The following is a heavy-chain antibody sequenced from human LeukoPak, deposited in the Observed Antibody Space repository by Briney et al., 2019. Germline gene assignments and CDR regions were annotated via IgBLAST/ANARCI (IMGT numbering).Heavy chain of an antibody. V-gene: IGHV3-48*01. Sequence: PGGSLRLSCAASGFTFSSYSMNWVRQAPGKGLEWVSYISDTSSSIYYADSVKGRFTISRDNAKNSLYLQMNSLRAEDTAVYYCARVRTYVGPTMQSYYMDVWGKGTTVTISS. CDR1: GFTFSSYS. CDR3: ARVRTYVGPTMQSYYMDV. CDR2: ISDTSSSI. J-gene: IGHJ6*03. D-gene: IGHD1-26*01.